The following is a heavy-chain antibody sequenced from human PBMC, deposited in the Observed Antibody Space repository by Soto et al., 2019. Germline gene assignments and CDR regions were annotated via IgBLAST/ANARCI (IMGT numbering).Heavy chain of an antibody. D-gene: IGHD3-10*01. Sequence: GGSLRLSCAASGFTVSSNYMSWVRQAPGKGLEWVSVIYSGGSTYYADSVKGRFTISRDNSKNTLYLQMNSLRAEDTAVYYCASEVLLWFGDNHYYYGMDVWGQGTTVTVSS. V-gene: IGHV3-66*01. CDR2: IYSGGST. CDR1: GFTVSSNY. J-gene: IGHJ6*02. CDR3: ASEVLLWFGDNHYYYGMDV.